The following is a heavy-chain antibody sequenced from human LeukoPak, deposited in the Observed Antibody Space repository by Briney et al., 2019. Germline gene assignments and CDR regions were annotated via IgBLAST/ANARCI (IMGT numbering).Heavy chain of an antibody. CDR3: ARTSSSGLVGGYYFDY. CDR2: IHHSGST. CDR1: GYFISSGYY. D-gene: IGHD6-19*01. V-gene: IGHV4-38-2*02. J-gene: IGHJ4*02. Sequence: SETLSLTCTFSGYFISSGYYWGWIRQPPGKGLQWIGSIHHSGSTYYNPSLKSRVTISVDTSKNQFSLKLSSVTAADTAVYYCARTSSSGLVGGYYFDYWGQGTLVTVSS.